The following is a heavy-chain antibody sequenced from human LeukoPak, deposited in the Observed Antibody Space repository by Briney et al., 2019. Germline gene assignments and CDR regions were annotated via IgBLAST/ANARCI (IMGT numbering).Heavy chain of an antibody. CDR3: ARGLSSTSCLY. CDR2: ISGSGGST. J-gene: IGHJ4*02. D-gene: IGHD2-2*01. Sequence: GGSLRLSCAASGFTFSSYAMSWVRQAPGKGLEWVSAISGSGGSTYYADSVKGRFTISRDNSKNTLYLQMNSLRAEDTAVYYCARGLSSTSCLYWGQGTLVTVSS. V-gene: IGHV3-23*01. CDR1: GFTFSSYA.